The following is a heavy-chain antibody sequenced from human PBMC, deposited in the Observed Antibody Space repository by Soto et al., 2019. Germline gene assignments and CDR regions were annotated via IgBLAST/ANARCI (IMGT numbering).Heavy chain of an antibody. Sequence: EVQLVESGGGLVKPGGSLRLSCAASGFTFSSYSMNWVRQAPGKGLEWVSSISSSSSYIYYADSVKGRFTISRDNAKNSLYLQMNSLRAEDTAVYYCARGGFGGYPQFDPWGQGTLVTVSS. D-gene: IGHD3-10*01. CDR1: GFTFSSYS. J-gene: IGHJ5*02. CDR3: ARGGFGGYPQFDP. CDR2: ISSSSSYI. V-gene: IGHV3-21*01.